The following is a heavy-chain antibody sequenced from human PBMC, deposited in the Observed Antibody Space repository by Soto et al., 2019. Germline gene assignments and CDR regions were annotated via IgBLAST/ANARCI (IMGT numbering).Heavy chain of an antibody. CDR1: RYPFASYW. CDR2: IYPGDSDT. J-gene: IGHJ6*02. CDR3: ARLYYDFWSGYHGSYYYYYGMDV. D-gene: IGHD3-3*01. V-gene: IGHV5-51*01. Sequence: GESLKISCXGSRYPFASYWIGWGRQRPGKGLGWMGIIYPGDSDTRYSPSFQGQVTISADKSISTAYLQWSSLKASDTAMYYCARLYYDFWSGYHGSYYYYYGMDVWGQGTTVTVSS.